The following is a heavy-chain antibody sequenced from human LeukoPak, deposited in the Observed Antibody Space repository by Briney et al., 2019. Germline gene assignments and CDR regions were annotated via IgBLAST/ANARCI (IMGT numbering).Heavy chain of an antibody. CDR3: ARERIATTGTGWFDP. CDR2: ISEDGSKK. V-gene: IGHV3-30*04. Sequence: GGSLRLSCAASGFTFSTYVIHWVRQAPGKGLEWLAVISEDGSKKYYADSVKGRFTISRDNSKKTLYLQMNSLRTEDTAVYYCARERIATTGTGWFDPWGQGTLVTVSS. D-gene: IGHD6-13*01. J-gene: IGHJ5*02. CDR1: GFTFSTYV.